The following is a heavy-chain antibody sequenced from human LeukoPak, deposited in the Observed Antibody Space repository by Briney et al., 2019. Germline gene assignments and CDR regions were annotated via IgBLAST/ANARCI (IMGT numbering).Heavy chain of an antibody. CDR3: AKESRFLEDF. V-gene: IGHV3-7*01. CDR1: GFSFSGYW. Sequence: PGGSLRLSCAASGFSFSGYWMNWVRQAPGKGPEWVATIKEDGSEKYYVDSVKGRFTISRDNAKNSLYLQMNSLRAEDTAVYYCAKESRFLEDFWGQGTLVTVSS. D-gene: IGHD3-3*01. J-gene: IGHJ4*02. CDR2: IKEDGSEK.